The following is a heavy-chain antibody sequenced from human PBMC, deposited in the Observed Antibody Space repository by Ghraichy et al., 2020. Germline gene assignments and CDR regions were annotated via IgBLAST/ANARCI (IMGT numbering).Heavy chain of an antibody. J-gene: IGHJ6*03. Sequence: ASVKVSCKASGYTFTGYYIHWVRLAPGQGLEWMGWINPYNGNTNYAQKFQGRVTMTTDTSTSTAYLELRSLRSDDTAVYYCARELLRPSEGFYNYMDVWGKGTTVTVSS. D-gene: IGHD3-10*01. CDR1: GYTFTGYY. CDR2: INPYNGNT. CDR3: ARELLRPSEGFYNYMDV. V-gene: IGHV1-18*04.